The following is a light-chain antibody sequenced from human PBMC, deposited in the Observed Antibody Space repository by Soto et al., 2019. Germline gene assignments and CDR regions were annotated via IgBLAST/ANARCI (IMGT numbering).Light chain of an antibody. J-gene: IGKJ1*01. CDR2: GAS. CDR1: QSVSSN. CDR3: QRGRT. V-gene: IGKV3-15*01. Sequence: EIVMTQSPATLSVSPGERATLSCRASQSVSSNLAWYQQKPGQAPRLLIYGASTRATGIPARFSGSGSGTEFTLTISSLQYEDFAVYYCQRGRTFGQGTKV.